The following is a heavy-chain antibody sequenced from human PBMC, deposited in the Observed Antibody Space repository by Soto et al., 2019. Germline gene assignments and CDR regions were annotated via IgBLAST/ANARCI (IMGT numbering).Heavy chain of an antibody. CDR2: IIPIFGTA. D-gene: IGHD3-22*01. CDR1: GGTFSSYA. J-gene: IGHJ4*02. CDR3: ARTEGVSSGYYSTWFY. V-gene: IGHV1-69*06. Sequence: EASVKVSCKASGGTFSSYAISWVRQAPGQGLEWMGGIIPIFGTANYAQKFQGRVTITADKSTSTAYMELSSLRSEDTAVYYCARTEGVSSGYYSTWFYWGQGTLVTVSS.